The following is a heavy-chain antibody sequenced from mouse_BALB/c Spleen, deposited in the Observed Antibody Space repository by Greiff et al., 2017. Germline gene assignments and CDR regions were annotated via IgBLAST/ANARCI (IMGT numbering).Heavy chain of an antibody. J-gene: IGHJ4*01. Sequence: QVQLQQSGPGLVQPSQSLSITCTVSGFSLTSYGVHWVRQSPGKGLEWLGVIWSGGSTDYNAAFISRLSISKDNSKSQVFFKMNSLQANDTAIYYCARNGNYGSSYFYAMDYWGQGTSVTVSS. V-gene: IGHV2-2*02. CDR3: ARNGNYGSSYFYAMDY. D-gene: IGHD1-1*01. CDR2: IWSGGST. CDR1: GFSLTSYG.